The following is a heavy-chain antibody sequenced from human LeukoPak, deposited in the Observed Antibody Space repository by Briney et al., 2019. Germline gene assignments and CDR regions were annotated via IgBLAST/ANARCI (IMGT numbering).Heavy chain of an antibody. D-gene: IGHD3-10*01. J-gene: IGHJ4*02. CDR1: GYTFAAHH. Sequence: ASVKVSCKASGYTFAAHHIHWVRQAPGQGLEWMGWILPNGRDTKYSQKFQDRMTLTTDTSTNTAYMELSRLIPDDTAVYYCSGRYGPGPVWGQGTLISASP. CDR3: SGRYGPGPV. V-gene: IGHV1-2*02. CDR2: ILPNGRDT.